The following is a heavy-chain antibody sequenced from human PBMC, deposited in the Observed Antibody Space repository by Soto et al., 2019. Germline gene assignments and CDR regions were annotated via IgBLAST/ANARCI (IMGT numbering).Heavy chain of an antibody. J-gene: IGHJ5*02. V-gene: IGHV3-21*01. CDR1: GFTFSSYR. CDR3: ARDTYYYGSGSYSP. Sequence: GGSLSLSCAASGFTFSSYRMNWVRQAPGKGLEWVSSISSSSSYIYYADSVKGRFTISRDNAKNSLYLQMNSLRAEDTAVYYYARDTYYYGSGSYSPWGQGTLVTVSS. D-gene: IGHD3-10*01. CDR2: ISSSSSYI.